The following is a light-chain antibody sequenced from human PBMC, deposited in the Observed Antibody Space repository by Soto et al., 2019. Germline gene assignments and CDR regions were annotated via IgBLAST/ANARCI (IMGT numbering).Light chain of an antibody. CDR2: DAS. CDR3: QQYDNLPPF. J-gene: IGKJ4*01. CDR1: QDISNY. Sequence: IQMTQSPSTLSGSVGDRVTITCQASQDISNYLNWYQQKPGKAPKLLIYDASNLETGVPSRFSGSGSGTDFTFTISSLQPEDIATYYCQQYDNLPPFFGGGTKVDIK. V-gene: IGKV1-33*01.